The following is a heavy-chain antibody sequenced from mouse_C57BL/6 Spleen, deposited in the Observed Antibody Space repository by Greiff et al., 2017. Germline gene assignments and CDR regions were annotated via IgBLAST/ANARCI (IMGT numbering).Heavy chain of an antibody. D-gene: IGHD2-4*01. CDR2: ISYDGSN. CDR1: GYSITSGYY. V-gene: IGHV3-6*01. J-gene: IGHJ2*01. CDR3: ARRGVWYDYLDYFDY. Sequence: EVKLQESGPGLVKPSQSLSLTCSVTGYSITSGYYWNWIRQFPGNKLEWMGYISYDGSNNYNPSLKNRISITRDTSKNQFFLKLNSVTTEDTATYYCARRGVWYDYLDYFDYWGQGTTLTVSS.